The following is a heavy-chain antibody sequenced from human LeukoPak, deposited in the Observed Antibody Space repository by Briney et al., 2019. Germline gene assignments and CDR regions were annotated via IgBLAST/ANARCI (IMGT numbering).Heavy chain of an antibody. D-gene: IGHD2-2*01. Sequence: SVKVSCKASGGTFSSYAISWVRQAPGQGLEWMGRIIPIFGTANYAQKFQGRVTITTDESTSTAYMELSSLRSEDTAVYYCARDGGWYQLLWWFDPWGQGTLVTVSS. CDR1: GGTFSSYA. V-gene: IGHV1-69*05. CDR3: ARDGGWYQLLWWFDP. CDR2: IIPIFGTA. J-gene: IGHJ5*02.